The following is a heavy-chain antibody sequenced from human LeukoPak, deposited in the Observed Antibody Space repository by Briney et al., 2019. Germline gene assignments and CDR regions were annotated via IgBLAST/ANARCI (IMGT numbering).Heavy chain of an antibody. CDR1: GGSISSGDYS. CDR2: IYHSGST. J-gene: IGHJ5*02. CDR3: ARAILAQAKTSTWPWFDP. Sequence: SETLSLTCAVSGGSISSGDYSWSWIRQPPGKGLEWIGYIYHSGSTYYNPSLKSRVTMSVDRSKNQFSLKLSSVTAADTAVYYCARAILAQAKTSTWPWFDPWGQGTLVTVSS. D-gene: IGHD3-3*02. V-gene: IGHV4-30-2*01.